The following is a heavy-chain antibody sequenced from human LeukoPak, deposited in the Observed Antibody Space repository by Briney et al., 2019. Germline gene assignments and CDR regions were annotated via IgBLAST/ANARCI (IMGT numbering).Heavy chain of an antibody. J-gene: IGHJ5*02. CDR2: INHSGST. CDR3: ARVPGTQYYDFWSGYLNWFDP. CDR1: GGSFSGYF. D-gene: IGHD3-3*01. V-gene: IGHV4-34*01. Sequence: SETLSLICAVYGGSFSGYFWSWIRQPPGKGLEWFGEINHSGSTNNNPSLKSRITISVHTSKNQFSLKLSSVTAAHTAVYYCARVPGTQYYDFWSGYLNWFDPWGQGTLVTVSS.